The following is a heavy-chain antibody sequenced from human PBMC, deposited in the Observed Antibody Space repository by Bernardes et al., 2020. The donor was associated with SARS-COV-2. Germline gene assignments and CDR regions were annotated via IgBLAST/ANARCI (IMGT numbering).Heavy chain of an antibody. J-gene: IGHJ5*02. CDR3: ARHVEGDWFDP. D-gene: IGHD1-26*01. Sequence: GGYLKISCNASGYIFTNYWIAWVRPMPGQGLEWMGITYPGYSDTRYSPSFQGQVTISADKSITTAYLQWNSLKASDTATYYCARHVEGDWFDPWGQGTLVTVSS. CDR2: TYPGYSDT. V-gene: IGHV5-51*01. CDR1: GYIFTNYW.